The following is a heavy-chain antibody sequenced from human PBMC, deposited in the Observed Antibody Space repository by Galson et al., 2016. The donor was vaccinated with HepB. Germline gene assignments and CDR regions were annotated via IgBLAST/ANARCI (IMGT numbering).Heavy chain of an antibody. Sequence: SLRLSCAASGFTFSDYAMNWVRQAPGKGLEWVALISDNGNNKYYADSVKGRFSISKDNSKQTLYLQMNTLRVEDTAVFYWARDTLSGTGRVGMDVWGKGTTVTVSS. CDR3: ARDTLSGTGRVGMDV. J-gene: IGHJ6*04. D-gene: IGHD2-8*02. CDR2: ISDNGNNK. V-gene: IGHV3-30-3*01. CDR1: GFTFSDYA.